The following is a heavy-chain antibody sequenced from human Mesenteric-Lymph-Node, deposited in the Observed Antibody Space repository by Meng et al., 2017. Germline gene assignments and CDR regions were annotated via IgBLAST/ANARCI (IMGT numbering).Heavy chain of an antibody. CDR2: IWYDGSNK. Sequence: GESLKISCAASGFTFSSYGMHWVRQAPGKGLEWVAVIWYDGSNKYYADSVKGRFTISRDNSKNTLYLQMNSLRAEDTAVYYCAAPPSPARMFDPWGQGTLVTVSS. V-gene: IGHV3-33*01. CDR1: GFTFSSYG. D-gene: IGHD1-14*01. J-gene: IGHJ5*02. CDR3: AAPPSPARMFDP.